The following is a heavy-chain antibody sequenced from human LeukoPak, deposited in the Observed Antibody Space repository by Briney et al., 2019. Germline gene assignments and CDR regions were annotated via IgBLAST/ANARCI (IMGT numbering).Heavy chain of an antibody. D-gene: IGHD6-13*01. CDR2: IRLDGSEK. Sequence: PGGALMLSCSVSGFTFSDYSMTSVRQAPGRGLEWVANIRLDGSEKYYVGSVKGRFTISRDNAKNSLYLKKNSLKDEDTALYYCGKWNRQPLVKGWLDPWGQGTLVTVSS. V-gene: IGHV3-7*03. J-gene: IGHJ5*02. CDR3: GKWNRQPLVKGWLDP. CDR1: GFTFSDYS.